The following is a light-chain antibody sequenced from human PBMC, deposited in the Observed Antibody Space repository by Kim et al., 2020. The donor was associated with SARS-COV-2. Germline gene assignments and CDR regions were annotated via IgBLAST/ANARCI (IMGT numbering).Light chain of an antibody. CDR2: DVS. CDR3: TSYTSSSTYV. V-gene: IGLV2-14*03. CDR1: RSDVGAYKY. Sequence: GQSITISCAGTRSDVGAYKYVSWYKQHPGKAPKLLIYDVSDRPSGVSNRFSGSKSGNTASLTISGLQAEDEADYYCTSYTSSSTYVFGTGTKVTVL. J-gene: IGLJ1*01.